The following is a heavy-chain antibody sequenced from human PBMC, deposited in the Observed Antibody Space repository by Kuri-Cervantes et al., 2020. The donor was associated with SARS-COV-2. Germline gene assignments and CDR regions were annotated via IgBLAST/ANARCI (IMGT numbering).Heavy chain of an antibody. CDR3: AKSEGTPGLKY. D-gene: IGHD1-1*01. CDR2: ISGSGDSV. CDR1: GFTFSSYA. V-gene: IGHV3-23*01. Sequence: LTCVTSGFTFSSYAMTWVRQAPGKGLEWVSAISGSGDSVYFADSVKGRFTISRDNSKNTVFLQMDSLRAADTAVYYCAKSEGTPGLKYWGQGTLVTVSS. J-gene: IGHJ4*02.